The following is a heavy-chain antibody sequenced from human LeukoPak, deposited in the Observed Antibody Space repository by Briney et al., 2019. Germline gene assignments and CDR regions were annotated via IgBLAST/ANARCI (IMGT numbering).Heavy chain of an antibody. Sequence: GGSLRLSCAVSGFTFGSYAMHWVRQAPGKGLEWVSAISGSGGSTYYADSVKGRFTISRDNSKNTLYLQMNSLRAEDTAVYYCVTVDGYNYYFDYWGQGTLVTVSS. CDR2: ISGSGGST. CDR1: GFTFGSYA. V-gene: IGHV3-23*01. D-gene: IGHD5-12*01. CDR3: VTVDGYNYYFDY. J-gene: IGHJ4*02.